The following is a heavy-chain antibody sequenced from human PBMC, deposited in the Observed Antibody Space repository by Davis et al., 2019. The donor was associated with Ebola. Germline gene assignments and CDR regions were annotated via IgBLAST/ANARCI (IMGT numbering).Heavy chain of an antibody. V-gene: IGHV4-34*01. CDR2: INHSGCT. CDR3: ARLGRFWSGYYTGSHYYYMDV. Sequence: ESLKISCAASGFTFDDYGMSWIRQAPGKGLEWIGEINHSGCTYYNPSLNSRVTISVDTSKNQFSLKVSSVTAEDTALYYCARLGRFWSGYYTGSHYYYMDVWGKGTTVTVSS. D-gene: IGHD3-3*01. J-gene: IGHJ6*03. CDR1: GFTFDDYG.